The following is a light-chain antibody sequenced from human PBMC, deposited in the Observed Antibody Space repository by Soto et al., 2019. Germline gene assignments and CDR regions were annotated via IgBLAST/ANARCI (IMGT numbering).Light chain of an antibody. CDR1: QNISSY. Sequence: AIRMTQSPSSFSASTGDRVTITFRASQNISSYLAWYQQKPAKAPKLLISAASTLQSGVPSRLSGSGSGTDFTLTISCLQSEDFATYYCQQYCSYSLTFGQGNKVDI. V-gene: IGKV1-8*01. CDR3: QQYCSYSLT. J-gene: IGKJ1*01. CDR2: AAS.